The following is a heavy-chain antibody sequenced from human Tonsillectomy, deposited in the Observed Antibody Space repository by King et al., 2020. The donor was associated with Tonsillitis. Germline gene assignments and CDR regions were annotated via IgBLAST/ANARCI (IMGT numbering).Heavy chain of an antibody. D-gene: IGHD6-13*01. CDR1: GFIFSNYG. Sequence: QVQLVESGGGVVQPGRSLRLSCAASGFIFSNYGFYWVRQAPGKGLEWVAIISYDGSNKYYADSVKGRFTISRDNSKNTLYLQMNSLRAEDTAVHYCAKEADEAAAGTKFTDYWGQGTLVTVSS. V-gene: IGHV3-30*18. J-gene: IGHJ4*02. CDR2: ISYDGSNK. CDR3: AKEADEAAAGTKFTDY.